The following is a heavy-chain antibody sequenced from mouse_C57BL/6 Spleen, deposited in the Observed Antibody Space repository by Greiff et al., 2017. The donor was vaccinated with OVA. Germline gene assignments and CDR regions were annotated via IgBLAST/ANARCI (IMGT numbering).Heavy chain of an antibody. CDR2: INPNNGGT. D-gene: IGHD1-1*01. CDR1: GYTFTDYY. V-gene: IGHV1-26*01. J-gene: IGHJ3*01. CDR3: ARSGAVVAEGFAY. Sequence: EVQLQQSGPELVKPGASVKISCKASGYTFTDYYMNWVKQSHGKSLEWIGDINPNNGGTSYNQKFKGKATLTVDKSSSTAYMELRSLTSEDSAVYYCARSGAVVAEGFAYWGQGTLVTVSA.